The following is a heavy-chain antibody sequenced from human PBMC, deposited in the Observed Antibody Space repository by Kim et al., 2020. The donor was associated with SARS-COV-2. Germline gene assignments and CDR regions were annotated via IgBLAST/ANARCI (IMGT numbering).Heavy chain of an antibody. Sequence: GESLKISCKTSGYSFSNYWIGWVRQVPGKGLELMGFVYPDDSEIRYSPSFQGRISISADESITTAYLQWDSLKASDTATYYCARHGGYCSSSSCYFYFYYMDVWGKDTPVIVSS. J-gene: IGHJ6*03. D-gene: IGHD2-2*01. CDR2: VYPDDSEI. CDR1: GYSFSNYW. V-gene: IGHV5-51*01. CDR3: ARHGGYCSSSSCYFYFYYMDV.